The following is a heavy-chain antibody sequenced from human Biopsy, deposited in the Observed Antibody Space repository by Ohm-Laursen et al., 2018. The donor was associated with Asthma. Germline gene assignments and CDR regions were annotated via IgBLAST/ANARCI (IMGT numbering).Heavy chain of an antibody. CDR3: AAGRTSLQGESLI. CDR1: GVALSGYT. J-gene: IGHJ4*01. D-gene: IGHD2/OR15-2a*01. Sequence: GASVKVSCNASGVALSGYTFEGVRQARGLGLEWIAWIVFASGATNYAQNFQDRLTVTRDMSAGSVSMELRGLSSTDTAVYYCAAGRTSLQGESLIWGQGTLVSVSS. CDR2: IVFASGAT. V-gene: IGHV1-58*01.